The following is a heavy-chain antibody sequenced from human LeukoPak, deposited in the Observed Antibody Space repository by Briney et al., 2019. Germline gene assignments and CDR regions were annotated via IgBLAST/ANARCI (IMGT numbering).Heavy chain of an antibody. D-gene: IGHD2-15*01. V-gene: IGHV4-34*01. CDR2: INHSGST. J-gene: IGHJ3*02. Sequence: PSETLSLTRAVYGGSFSGYYWSWIRQPPGKGLEWIGEINHSGSTNYNPSLKSRVTISVDTSKNQFSLKLSSVAAADTAVYYCARGLVVVVAAIDAFDIWGQGTMVTVSS. CDR1: GGSFSGYY. CDR3: ARGLVVVVAAIDAFDI.